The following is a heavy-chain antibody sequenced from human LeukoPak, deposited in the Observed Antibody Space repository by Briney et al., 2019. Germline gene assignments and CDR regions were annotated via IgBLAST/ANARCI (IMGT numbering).Heavy chain of an antibody. D-gene: IGHD3-22*01. Sequence: ASVKVSCKASGYTFTSYDINWVRQATGQGLGWMGWMNPNSGNTGYAQKFQGRVTMTRNTSISTAYMELSSLRSEDTAVYYCARAYYDSSGYYYSLYYYMDVWGKGTTVTVSS. J-gene: IGHJ6*03. CDR2: MNPNSGNT. V-gene: IGHV1-8*01. CDR3: ARAYYDSSGYYYSLYYYMDV. CDR1: GYTFTSYD.